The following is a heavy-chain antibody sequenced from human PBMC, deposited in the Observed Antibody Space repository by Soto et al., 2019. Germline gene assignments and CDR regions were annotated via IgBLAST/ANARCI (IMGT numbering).Heavy chain of an antibody. J-gene: IGHJ3*02. CDR3: ARDTYYYDSSGYYLDAFDI. V-gene: IGHV1-18*01. D-gene: IGHD3-22*01. Sequence: SVKVSCKASGYTFTSYGISWVRQAPGQGLEWMGWISAYNGNTNYAQKLQGRVTMTTDTSTSTAYMELRSLGSDDTAVYYCARDTYYYDSSGYYLDAFDIWGQGTMVTVSS. CDR2: ISAYNGNT. CDR1: GYTFTSYG.